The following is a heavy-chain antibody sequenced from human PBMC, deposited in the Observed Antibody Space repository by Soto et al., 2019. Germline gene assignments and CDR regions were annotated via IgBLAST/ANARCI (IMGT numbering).Heavy chain of an antibody. Sequence: ESGPTLVNSTQTLTLTCTFSGFSLRTSGVGVGWIRQPPGKALEWLALIYWNDDKRYSPSLKSRLTITKDTSKNQVVLTMTNMDPVDTATYYCAHLVSSGPDWVLLDVGGQGTTVTVSS. CDR2: IYWNDDK. CDR1: GFSLRTSGVG. D-gene: IGHD3-9*01. CDR3: AHLVSSGPDWVLLDV. V-gene: IGHV2-5*01. J-gene: IGHJ6*02.